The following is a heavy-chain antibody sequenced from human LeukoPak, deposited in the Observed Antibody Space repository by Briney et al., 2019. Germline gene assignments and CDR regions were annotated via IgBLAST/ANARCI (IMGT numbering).Heavy chain of an antibody. J-gene: IGHJ4*02. V-gene: IGHV3-74*01. D-gene: IGHD6-13*01. Sequence: GGSLRLSCAASGDYWMHWVRQAPGKGLVWVSHINSDGSWTGYADSVKGRFTISKDNAKNTVYLQMNNLRAEDTGIYYCARGTSAGGPISPFDFWGQGTVVTVSS. CDR1: GDYW. CDR3: ARGTSAGGPISPFDF. CDR2: INSDGSWT.